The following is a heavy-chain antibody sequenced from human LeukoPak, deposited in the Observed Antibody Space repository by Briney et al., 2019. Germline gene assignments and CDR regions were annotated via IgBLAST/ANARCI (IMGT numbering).Heavy chain of an antibody. D-gene: IGHD3-10*01. CDR1: GYSFRGFY. CDR3: ARDRIAISQWFGDFLKYYGMDV. J-gene: IGHJ6*02. Sequence: GASVKVSCKASGYSFRGFYLHWVRQAPGQGLQWMGWIDPNSGGTNYGQKFQGRVTLTRDKSINTAYLELTRLRSDDTAVYYCARDRIAISQWFGDFLKYYGMDVWGLGTTVIVSS. CDR2: IDPNSGGT. V-gene: IGHV1-2*02.